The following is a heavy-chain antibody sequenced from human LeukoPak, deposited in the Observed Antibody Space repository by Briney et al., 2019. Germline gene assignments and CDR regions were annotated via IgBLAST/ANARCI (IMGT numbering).Heavy chain of an antibody. CDR1: GFTFSSYG. CDR2: IWYDGSNK. V-gene: IGHV3-33*01. Sequence: PGGPLRLSCGASGFTFSSYGMHWVRQAPGKGLEWVAVIWYDGSNKYYADSVKGRFTISRDNSKNTLYLQMNSLRAEDTAVYYCARGPSGRIDYWGQGTLVTVSS. D-gene: IGHD2-15*01. CDR3: ARGPSGRIDY. J-gene: IGHJ4*02.